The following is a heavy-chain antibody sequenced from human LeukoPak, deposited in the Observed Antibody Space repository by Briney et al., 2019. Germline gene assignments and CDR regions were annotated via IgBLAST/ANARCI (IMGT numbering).Heavy chain of an antibody. V-gene: IGHV3-30*02. CDR1: GFTFSNYG. Sequence: PGGSLRLSCAASGFTFSNYGMHWVRQAPGKGLEWVAFIRYDGSYKSYGDSVKGRFTISRDNSKNTLYLQMNSLRTEDAAVYYCVRDRRHMVVHHYFDYWGQGTLVTVSS. CDR3: VRDRRHMVVHHYFDY. D-gene: IGHD2-21*01. J-gene: IGHJ4*02. CDR2: IRYDGSYK.